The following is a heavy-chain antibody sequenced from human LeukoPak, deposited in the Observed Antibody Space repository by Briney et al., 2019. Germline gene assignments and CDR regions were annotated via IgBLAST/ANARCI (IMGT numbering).Heavy chain of an antibody. CDR2: IKQDGSEK. CDR1: GFTVSSNY. CDR3: ARIWVWYYDSSGYIDY. D-gene: IGHD3-22*01. J-gene: IGHJ4*02. V-gene: IGHV3-7*01. Sequence: GGSLRLSCAASGFTVSSNYMSWVRQAPGKGLEWVANIKQDGSEKYYVDSVKGRFTISRDNAKNSLYLQMNSLRAEDTAVYYCARIWVWYYDSSGYIDYWGQGTLVTVSS.